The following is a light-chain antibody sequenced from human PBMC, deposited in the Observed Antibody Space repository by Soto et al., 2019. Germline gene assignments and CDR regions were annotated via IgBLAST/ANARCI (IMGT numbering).Light chain of an antibody. CDR2: GAS. CDR1: QSVSSN. J-gene: IGKJ2*01. V-gene: IGKV3-15*01. Sequence: EIVMTQSPATLSVSPGERATLSCRASQSVSSNLAWYQQKPGQAPRLLIYGASTRATGIPARFSGSGSGTEFTLNISSLQSEDFALYYCQQYNNWPAYTFGQGTKLEIK. CDR3: QQYNNWPAYT.